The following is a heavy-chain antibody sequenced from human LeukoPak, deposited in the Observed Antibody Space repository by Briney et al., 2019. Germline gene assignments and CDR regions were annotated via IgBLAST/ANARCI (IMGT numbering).Heavy chain of an antibody. CDR3: ARENVDDSSGYYPHY. V-gene: IGHV1-2*02. J-gene: IGHJ4*02. D-gene: IGHD3-22*01. CDR2: INPNSGGT. CDR1: GYTFTSYY. Sequence: GASVKVSCKASGYTFTSYYMHWVRQAPGQGLEWMGWINPNSGGTNYAQKFQGRVTMTRDTSISTAYMELSRLRSDDTAVYYCARENVDDSSGYYPHYWGQGTLVTVSS.